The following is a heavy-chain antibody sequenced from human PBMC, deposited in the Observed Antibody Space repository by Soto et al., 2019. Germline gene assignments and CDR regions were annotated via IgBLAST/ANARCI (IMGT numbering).Heavy chain of an antibody. CDR2: LIGGHYGT. V-gene: IGHV3-23*01. CDR1: GFTLQNYA. D-gene: IGHD3-10*01. CDR3: AKGKSTGDIDWFDP. Sequence: ESLRLSCTASGFTLQNYAMAWVRQAPGKGLEWVSTLIGGHYGTAYSYSVKGRFTVSRDNSKNCLYLQMNSLGVEDTAMYFCAKGKSTGDIDWFDPWGQGSLVTVSS. J-gene: IGHJ5*02.